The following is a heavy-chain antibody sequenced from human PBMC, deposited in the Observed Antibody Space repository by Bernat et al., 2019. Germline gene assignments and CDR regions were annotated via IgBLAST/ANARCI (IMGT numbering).Heavy chain of an antibody. J-gene: IGHJ3*02. V-gene: IGHV3-33*06. Sequence: QVQLVESGGGVVQPGRSLRLSCAASGSTFSSYGMHWVRQAPGKGLEWVAVIWQDGSYKYYAESVRGRFTISRDNSKNMLYLQMNSLRAEDTALYYCAKIRDGSGYYPAAFDIWGQGTMVTVSS. D-gene: IGHD3-22*01. CDR3: AKIRDGSGYYPAAFDI. CDR2: IWQDGSYK. CDR1: GSTFSSYG.